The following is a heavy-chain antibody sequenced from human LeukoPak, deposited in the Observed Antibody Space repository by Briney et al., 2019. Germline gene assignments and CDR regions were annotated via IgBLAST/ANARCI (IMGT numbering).Heavy chain of an antibody. J-gene: IGHJ5*02. D-gene: IGHD5-18*01. V-gene: IGHV4-39*01. CDR1: GGSISSSSYY. CDR3: ARYWGDTAINWFDP. CDR2: IYYSGST. Sequence: PSETLPLTCTVSGGSISSSSYYWGWIRQPPGKGLEWIGSIYYSGSTYYNPSLKSRVTISVDTSKNQFSLKLSSVTAADTAVYYCARYWGDTAINWFDPWGQGTLVTVSS.